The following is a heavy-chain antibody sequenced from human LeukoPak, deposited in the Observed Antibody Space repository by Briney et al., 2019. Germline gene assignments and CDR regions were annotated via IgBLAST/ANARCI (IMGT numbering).Heavy chain of an antibody. Sequence: PGGSLRLSCAASGFTFSSYAMSWVRQAPGKGLEWASANSGSGGSTYYADSVKGRFTISRDNSRNTLYLQMNSLRAEDTAVYYCAKELRITMVRGVSYGMDVWGQGTTVTVSS. CDR1: GFTFSSYA. CDR3: AKELRITMVRGVSYGMDV. V-gene: IGHV3-23*01. D-gene: IGHD3-10*01. CDR2: NSGSGGST. J-gene: IGHJ6*02.